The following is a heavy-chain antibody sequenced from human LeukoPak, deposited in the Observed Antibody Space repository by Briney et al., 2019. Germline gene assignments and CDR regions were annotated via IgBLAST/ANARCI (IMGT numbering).Heavy chain of an antibody. CDR2: IYYSGST. D-gene: IGHD3-22*01. CDR3: ARAPTYYYDSSGPRFDP. J-gene: IGHJ5*02. V-gene: IGHV4-59*01. Sequence: SETLSLTCTVSGGSISSYYWSWIRQPPGKGLEWIGYIYYSGSTNYNPSLKSRVTISVDTPKNQFSLKLSSVTAADTAVYYCARAPTYYYDSSGPRFDPWGQGTLVTVSS. CDR1: GGSISSYY.